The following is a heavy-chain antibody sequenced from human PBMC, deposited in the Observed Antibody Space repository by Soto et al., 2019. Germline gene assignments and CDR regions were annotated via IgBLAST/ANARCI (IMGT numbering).Heavy chain of an antibody. D-gene: IGHD1-26*01. Sequence: QVQLVESGGGVVQPGRSLRLSCAASGFTFSSYAMHWVRQAPGKGLEWVAVISYDGSNKYYADSVKGRFTISRENSKNTLYLQMNSLRAEDTAVYYCARDSRGSYADYWGQGTLVTVSS. CDR2: ISYDGSNK. J-gene: IGHJ4*02. V-gene: IGHV3-30-3*01. CDR1: GFTFSSYA. CDR3: ARDSRGSYADY.